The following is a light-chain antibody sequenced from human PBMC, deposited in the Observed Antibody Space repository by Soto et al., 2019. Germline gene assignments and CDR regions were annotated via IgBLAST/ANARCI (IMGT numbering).Light chain of an antibody. J-gene: IGLJ1*01. CDR1: SSDVGGYYY. Sequence: QSALTQPRSVSGSPGQSVTLSCTGTSSDVGGYYYASWYQQHPGEAPKLMIYDVTKRPSGVPDRFSGSKSGNTASLTISGLPAEDEADYYCCSYAGSFYVFGTGTKLTVL. CDR3: CSYAGSFYV. V-gene: IGLV2-11*01. CDR2: DVT.